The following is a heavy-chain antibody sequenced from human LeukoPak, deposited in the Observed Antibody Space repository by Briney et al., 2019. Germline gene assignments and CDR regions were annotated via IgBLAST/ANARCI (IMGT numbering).Heavy chain of an antibody. CDR3: ARDGPRGSGWSYYYYYYMDV. J-gene: IGHJ6*03. V-gene: IGHV4-39*07. CDR1: GGSISSSSYY. Sequence: SETLSLTCTVSGGSISSSSYYWGWIRQPPGKGLEWIGSIYYSGSTYYNPSLKSRVTISVDTSKNQFSLKLSSVTAADTAVCYCARDGPRGSGWSYYYYYYMDVWGKGTTVTVSS. CDR2: IYYSGST. D-gene: IGHD6-19*01.